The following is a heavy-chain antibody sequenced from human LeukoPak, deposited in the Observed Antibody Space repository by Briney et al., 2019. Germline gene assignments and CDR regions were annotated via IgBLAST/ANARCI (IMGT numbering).Heavy chain of an antibody. Sequence: PGGSLRLSCAASGFTFSSYSMNWVRQAPGKGLEWVSYISSSSTIKYAESVKGRFTISRDNAKSSLYLQMNSLRDEDTAVYYCARDKDPDYWGQGTLVTVSS. CDR3: ARDKDPDY. V-gene: IGHV3-48*02. J-gene: IGHJ4*02. CDR2: ISSSSTI. CDR1: GFTFSSYS.